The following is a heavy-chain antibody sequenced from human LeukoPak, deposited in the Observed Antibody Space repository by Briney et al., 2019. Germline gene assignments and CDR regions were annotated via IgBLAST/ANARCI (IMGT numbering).Heavy chain of an antibody. Sequence: SGGSLRLSCAASGFTISSYWMHWVRQAPGKGLVWVSRINTDGSSTSYADSVKGRFTISRDNAKNTLYLQMNSLRAEDTAVYYCAREYYYDSSGYFIWGQGTLVTVSS. CDR3: AREYYYDSSGYFI. D-gene: IGHD3-22*01. J-gene: IGHJ4*02. CDR1: GFTISSYW. V-gene: IGHV3-74*01. CDR2: INTDGSST.